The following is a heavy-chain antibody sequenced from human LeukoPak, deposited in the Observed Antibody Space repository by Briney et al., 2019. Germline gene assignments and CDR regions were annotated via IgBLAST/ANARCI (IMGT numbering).Heavy chain of an antibody. Sequence: SETLSLTCTVSGASTSSYYWSWIRQSPGKGLEWIGYVHHTGSRSYNPSLKSRVTISLDRDKSQFSLKLTSVTAADTAVYYCARERATSGRCRFDFWGQGALVTVSS. J-gene: IGHJ4*02. CDR2: VHHTGSR. CDR1: GASTSSYY. D-gene: IGHD6-25*01. V-gene: IGHV4-59*01. CDR3: ARERATSGRCRFDF.